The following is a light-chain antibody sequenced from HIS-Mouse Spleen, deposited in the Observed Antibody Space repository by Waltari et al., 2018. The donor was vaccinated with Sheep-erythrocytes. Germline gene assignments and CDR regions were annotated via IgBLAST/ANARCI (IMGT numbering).Light chain of an antibody. V-gene: IGKV3-11*01. CDR3: QQRSNWPPLT. CDR2: DAS. J-gene: IGKJ4*01. Sequence: EIVLTQSPATLSLSPGERATLSCRASQSVSSYLAWYQQKPGQAPRLLIYDASSRATGIPARFSGSGSGTDFTLTISSLEPEDFAVYYCQQRSNWPPLTFGGETKVEIK. CDR1: QSVSSY.